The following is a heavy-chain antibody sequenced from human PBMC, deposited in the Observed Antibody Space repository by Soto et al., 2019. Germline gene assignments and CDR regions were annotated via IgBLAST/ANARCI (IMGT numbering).Heavy chain of an antibody. CDR1: GGSISSYY. Sequence: QVQLQESGPGLVKPSETLSLTCTVSGGSISSYYWSWIRQPPGKGLEWIGYIYYSGSTNYNPSLKSRVTISVDTSKNQFSLKLSSVTAADTAVYYCARHGRGTTETTRLFFFDYWGQGTLVTVSS. CDR3: ARHGRGTTETTRLFFFDY. V-gene: IGHV4-59*08. CDR2: IYYSGST. D-gene: IGHD4-17*01. J-gene: IGHJ4*02.